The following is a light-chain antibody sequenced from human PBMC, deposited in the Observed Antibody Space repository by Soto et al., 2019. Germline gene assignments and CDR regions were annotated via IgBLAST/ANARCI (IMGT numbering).Light chain of an antibody. CDR1: SSDVGGYNY. CDR3: SSYTSSSNYV. V-gene: IGLV2-14*01. CDR2: DVS. Sequence: QSVLTQPASVSGSPGQSITISCTGTSSDVGGYNYVSWYQQHPGKAPKLMIYDVSNRPSGVSNRFSGSKSGNTASLTISGLQAEYEADYYCSSYTSSSNYVFGTGTKVTVL. J-gene: IGLJ1*01.